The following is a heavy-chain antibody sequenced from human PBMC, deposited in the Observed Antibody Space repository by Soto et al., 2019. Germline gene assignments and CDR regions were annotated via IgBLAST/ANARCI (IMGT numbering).Heavy chain of an antibody. CDR2: ISSNSAYI. D-gene: IGHD6-13*01. Sequence: GGSLRLSCAASGFTFRSFTMNWVRQAPGKGLEWVSTISSNSAYIYYTDALRGRFTISRDNAKNSLHLQMNSLRAEDTAVYYCTRDASRDSSARGWFDPWGPGTLVNVSS. CDR1: GFTFRSFT. CDR3: TRDASRDSSARGWFDP. J-gene: IGHJ5*02. V-gene: IGHV3-21*01.